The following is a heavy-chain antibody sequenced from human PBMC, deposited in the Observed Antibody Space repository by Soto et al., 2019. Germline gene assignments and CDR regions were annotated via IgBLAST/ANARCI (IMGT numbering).Heavy chain of an antibody. CDR2: IIPIFGTA. D-gene: IGHD3-22*01. CDR3: ARGRDYYDCSGYADYGLDV. Sequence: QVQLVQSGAEVTKPGSSVKVYCKASGGPLSSYAISWVLQAPGQGLEWMGGIIPIFGTATYAQKFQGRVTITADKSTSTAYMGLSSLRSDDTAVYYRARGRDYYDCSGYADYGLDVCGQGTTVTVAS. J-gene: IGHJ6*02. V-gene: IGHV1-69*06. CDR1: GGPLSSYA.